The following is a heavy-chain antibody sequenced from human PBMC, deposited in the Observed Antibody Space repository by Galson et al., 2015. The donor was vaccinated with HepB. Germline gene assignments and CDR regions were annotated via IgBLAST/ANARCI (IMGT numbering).Heavy chain of an antibody. CDR2: INPYSRHA. J-gene: IGHJ5*02. Sequence: SVKVSCKASGYTFSSYSITWVRQAPGQGLEWMGWINPYSRHAQYSQRVQGRVTMTTDTSTSTAYMELRSLRSDDTAVYYCARGALIVVVGATQNNWFDPGGQGTLVTVS. CDR3: ARGALIVVVGATQNNWFDP. CDR1: GYTFSSYS. D-gene: IGHD2-15*01. V-gene: IGHV1-18*04.